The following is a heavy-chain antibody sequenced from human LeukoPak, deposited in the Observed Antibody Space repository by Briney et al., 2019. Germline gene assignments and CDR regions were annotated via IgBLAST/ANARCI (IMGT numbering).Heavy chain of an antibody. CDR1: GGSVSSGSYY. CDR3: ATEVYCGGDCYSDY. V-gene: IGHV4-61*01. D-gene: IGHD2-21*02. J-gene: IGHJ4*02. Sequence: SETLSLTCTVSGGSVSSGSYYWSWIRQPPGKGLEWIGYIYYSGSTNYNPSLKSRVTISVDTSENQFSLKLSSATAADTALYYCATEVYCGGDCYSDYWGQGTLVTVSS. CDR2: IYYSGST.